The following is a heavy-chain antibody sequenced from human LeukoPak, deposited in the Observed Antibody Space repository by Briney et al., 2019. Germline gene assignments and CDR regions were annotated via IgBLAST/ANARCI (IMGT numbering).Heavy chain of an antibody. CDR1: GFTISSYA. CDR2: ISGSGGST. Sequence: PGGSLRLSCAASGFTISSYAMSWVRQAPGKGLEWVSAISGSGGSTYYADSVKGRFTISRDNSKNTLYLQMNSLRAEDTAVYYCAKASDFWSGYPGGYWGQGTLVTVSS. CDR3: AKASDFWSGYPGGY. D-gene: IGHD3-3*01. J-gene: IGHJ4*02. V-gene: IGHV3-23*01.